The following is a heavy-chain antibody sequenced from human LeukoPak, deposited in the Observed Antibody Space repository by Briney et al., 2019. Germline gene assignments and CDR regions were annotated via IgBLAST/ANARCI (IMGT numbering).Heavy chain of an antibody. Sequence: SETLSLTCTVSGGSISSNYWSWIRQPAGKGLEWIGRIYTSGSTNYNPSLKSRVTMSVDTSKNQFSLKLSSVTAADTAVYYCARGYSSSWYTPYYFDYWGQGTLVTVSS. V-gene: IGHV4-4*07. D-gene: IGHD6-13*01. J-gene: IGHJ4*02. CDR1: GGSISSNY. CDR3: ARGYSSSWYTPYYFDY. CDR2: IYTSGST.